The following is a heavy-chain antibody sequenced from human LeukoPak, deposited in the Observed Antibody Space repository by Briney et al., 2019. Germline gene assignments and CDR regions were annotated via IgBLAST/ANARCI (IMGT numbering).Heavy chain of an antibody. V-gene: IGHV3-23*01. D-gene: IGHD2-15*01. CDR3: SRASWISTADVVC. CDR2: IKGGGEK. CDR1: GFSFTNYA. Sequence: VGSRRLSGAASGFSFTNYAMSWVRQAPARGPEWLSSIKGGGEKCYADSVKSRLTLSRDDSRNTVYLQLNKLRVEDTAIYYCSRASWISTADVVCWGQGTQVTVSS. J-gene: IGHJ4*02.